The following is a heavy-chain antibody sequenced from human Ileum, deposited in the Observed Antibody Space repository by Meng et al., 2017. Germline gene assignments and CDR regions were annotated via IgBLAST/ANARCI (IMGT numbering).Heavy chain of an antibody. CDR1: GFTFSGYH. CDR3: ARDGNYAGNYEH. V-gene: IGHV3-48*03. CDR2: ISSSGTTI. Sequence: SLKISCAASGFTFSGYHMDWVRQAPGKGLEWVSYISSSGTTIFYADSVKGRFTISRDNAENSLFLQMNSLRPEDTALYYCARDGNYAGNYEHWGRGTLVTGSS. D-gene: IGHD4-23*01. J-gene: IGHJ4*02.